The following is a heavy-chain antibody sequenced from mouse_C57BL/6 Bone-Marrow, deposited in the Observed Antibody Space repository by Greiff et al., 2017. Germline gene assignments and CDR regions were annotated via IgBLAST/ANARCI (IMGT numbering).Heavy chain of an antibody. Sequence: QVQLQQPGAELVKPGASVKLSCKASGYTFTSYWMHWVKQRPGQGLEWIGMIHPNSGSTNYNEKFKSKATLTVDKSSSTAYMELRSLTSEDTAVYYCARRGGYHPYYAMDYWGQGTSVTVSS. V-gene: IGHV1-64*01. D-gene: IGHD3-1*01. CDR2: IHPNSGST. CDR3: ARRGGYHPYYAMDY. J-gene: IGHJ4*01. CDR1: GYTFTSYW.